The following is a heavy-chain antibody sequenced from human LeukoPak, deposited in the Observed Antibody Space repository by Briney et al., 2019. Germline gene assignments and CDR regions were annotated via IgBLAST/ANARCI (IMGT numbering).Heavy chain of an antibody. D-gene: IGHD3-22*01. V-gene: IGHV3-21*01. CDR1: GFSFSSYS. CDR3: ARDIPRGSGYYFDY. Sequence: PGGSLRLSCAASGFSFSSYSMNWVRQALGKGLEWVSSVSSSSSYISYADSVKGRFTISRDNAKKSLYLQMNSLRAEDTAVYYCARDIPRGSGYYFDYWGREPWSPSPQ. J-gene: IGHJ4*02. CDR2: VSSSSSYI.